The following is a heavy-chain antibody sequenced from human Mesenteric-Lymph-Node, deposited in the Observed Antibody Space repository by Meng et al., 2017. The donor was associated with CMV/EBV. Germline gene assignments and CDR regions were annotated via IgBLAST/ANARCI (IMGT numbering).Heavy chain of an antibody. CDR3: ARASIFGVVIDY. V-gene: IGHV1-2*02. CDR2: INPNSGGT. J-gene: IGHJ4*01. D-gene: IGHD3-3*01. CDR1: GYTFTGYY. Sequence: ASVKVSCKASGYTFTGYYMHWVRQAPGQGLEWMGWINPNSGGTNYAQKFQGRVTMTRDTSISTAYMELSRLRSDDTAVYYCARASIFGVVIDYWGHGTLVTVSS.